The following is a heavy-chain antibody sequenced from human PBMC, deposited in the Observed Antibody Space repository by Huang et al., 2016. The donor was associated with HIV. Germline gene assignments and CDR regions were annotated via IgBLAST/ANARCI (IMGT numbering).Heavy chain of an antibody. J-gene: IGHJ4*02. CDR1: GFSFDSFN. V-gene: IGHV3-21*01. CDR2: ISPSSSFI. Sequence: EVQLVDSGGGLVKPGGSLRLSCAASGFSFDSFNMFWVRQTPAKGRQWVASISPSSSFIEYADSVKGRFSISRDNAKNSLYLQMNSLRGEDTAVYYCVKDRGQQLSPFDSWGQGTLVTVSS. CDR3: VKDRGQQLSPFDS. D-gene: IGHD6-13*01.